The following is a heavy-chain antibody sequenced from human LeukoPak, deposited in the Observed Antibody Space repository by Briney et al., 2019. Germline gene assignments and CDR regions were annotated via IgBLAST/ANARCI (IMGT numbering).Heavy chain of an antibody. V-gene: IGHV4-59*11. J-gene: IGHJ3*02. D-gene: IGHD4-17*01. CDR3: ARDLVTVTKGFDI. CDR2: ISYIGST. CDR1: DDSFSSHY. Sequence: SETLSLTCAVSDDSFSSHYWTWIRQPPGKALEWIGYISYIGSTNYNPSLKSRVTISIDTSKNQFSLKLTSVTAADTAVYYCARDLVTVTKGFDIWGQGTMVSVSS.